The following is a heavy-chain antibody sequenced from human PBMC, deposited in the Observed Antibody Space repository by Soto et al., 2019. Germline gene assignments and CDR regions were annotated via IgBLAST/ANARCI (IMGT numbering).Heavy chain of an antibody. CDR3: ARQIYDSDTGPNFEYYFDS. D-gene: IGHD3-22*01. CDR2: IDPSDSQT. J-gene: IGHJ4*02. V-gene: IGHV5-10-1*03. Sequence: EVRLEQSGAEVKKSGESLTISCKGSGYSFAGYWITWVRQKPGKGLEWMGRIDPSDSQTYYSPSFRGHVTISVTRSITTVFLQWSCLRASDTAMYYCARQIYDSDTGPNFEYYFDSWGQGTPFTVSS. CDR1: GYSFAGYW.